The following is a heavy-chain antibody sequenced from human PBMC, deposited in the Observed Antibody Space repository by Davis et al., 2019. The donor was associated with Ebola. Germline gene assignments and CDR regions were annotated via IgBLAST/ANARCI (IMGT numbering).Heavy chain of an antibody. V-gene: IGHV3-33*06. CDR3: AKEYPPSYYDFWSGYSPAIGYGMDV. CDR1: GFTFSSYW. CDR2: IWYDGSNK. D-gene: IGHD3-3*01. J-gene: IGHJ6*02. Sequence: GESLKISCAASGFTFSSYWMSWVRQAPGKGLEWVAVIWYDGSNKYYADSVKGRFTISRDNSKNTLYLQMNSLRAEDTAVYYCAKEYPPSYYDFWSGYSPAIGYGMDVWGQGTTVTVSS.